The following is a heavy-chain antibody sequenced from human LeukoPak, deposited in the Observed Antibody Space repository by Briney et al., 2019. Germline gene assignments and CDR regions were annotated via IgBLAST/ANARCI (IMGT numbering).Heavy chain of an antibody. V-gene: IGHV4-59*01. CDR1: GGSIRSSY. J-gene: IGHJ3*02. Sequence: SETLSLTCTVSGGSIRSSYWSWIRQPPGKGLEWIGYIYYSGSTNYNPSLKSRVTISVDTSKNQFSLKLSSVTAADTAVYYCARVWVSYDSSGYYYAGAFDIWGQGTMVTVSS. CDR2: IYYSGST. CDR3: ARVWVSYDSSGYYYAGAFDI. D-gene: IGHD3-22*01.